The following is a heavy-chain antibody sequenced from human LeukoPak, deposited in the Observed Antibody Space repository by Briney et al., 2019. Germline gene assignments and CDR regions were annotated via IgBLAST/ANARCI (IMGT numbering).Heavy chain of an antibody. J-gene: IGHJ6*03. D-gene: IGHD3-16*01. CDR2: ITASGTLT. V-gene: IGHV3-48*03. CDR1: GFSFSSYE. Sequence: GGSLRLSCVASGFSFSSYEMNWVRQAPGKGLEWISYITASGTLTHYADSVEGRFTISRDNAKNSLYLQMNSLRAEDTAVYYCATNSRFMITFGGVPYYMDVWGKGTTVTVSS. CDR3: ATNSRFMITFGGVPYYMDV.